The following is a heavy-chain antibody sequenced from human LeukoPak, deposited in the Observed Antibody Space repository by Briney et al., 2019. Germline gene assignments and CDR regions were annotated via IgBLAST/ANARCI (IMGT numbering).Heavy chain of an antibody. J-gene: IGHJ4*02. D-gene: IGHD3-22*01. CDR1: GGSISSSSYY. CDR3: ARVYYYDSSGRIDY. CDR2: IYHSGIT. Sequence: SETLSLTCTVSGGSISSSSYYWGWIPQPPGKGLEWIGSIYHSGITYYNPSLNSRVTISVDTSKNQFSLRLSSVTAADTAVYYCARVYYYDSSGRIDYWGQGTLVTVSS. V-gene: IGHV4-39*07.